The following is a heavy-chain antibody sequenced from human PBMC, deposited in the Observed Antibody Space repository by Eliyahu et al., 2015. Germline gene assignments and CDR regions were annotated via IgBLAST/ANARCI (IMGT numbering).Heavy chain of an antibody. CDR3: ARASSEHTIVGATGGLFDF. CDR2: IIPIFATA. J-gene: IGHJ4*02. CDR1: GGTFSSQP. D-gene: IGHD1-26*01. V-gene: IGHV1-69*01. Sequence: QVQLVQSGAEVKKPGSSVKVSCKASGGTFSSQPINWVRQAPGQGLEWMGGIIPIFATAKYAQKFQGRVTITADESTSTAYMEVSSLRSEDTAMYYCARASSEHTIVGATGGLFDFWGQGTLVTVSS.